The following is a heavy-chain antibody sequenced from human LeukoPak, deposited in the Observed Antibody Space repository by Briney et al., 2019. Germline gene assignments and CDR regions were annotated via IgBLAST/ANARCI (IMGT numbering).Heavy chain of an antibody. CDR3: AKDHPSCGGRDCLLFDN. V-gene: IGHV3-53*01. Sequence: GGSLRLSCAASGFAVSSNYMSWVRQAPGKGLEWVSVIYSGGSTYYADSVKGRFTISRDNSKNTLYLQMDSLSAEDTALYYCAKDHPSCGGRDCLLFDNWGQGTLVTVSS. CDR1: GFAVSSNY. D-gene: IGHD2-21*01. J-gene: IGHJ4*02. CDR2: IYSGGST.